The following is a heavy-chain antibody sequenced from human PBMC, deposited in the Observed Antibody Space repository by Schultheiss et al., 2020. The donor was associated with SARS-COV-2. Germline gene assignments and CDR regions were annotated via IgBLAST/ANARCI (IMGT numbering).Heavy chain of an antibody. CDR3: ARESGAVGLNWFDP. J-gene: IGHJ5*02. V-gene: IGHV4-4*02. CDR2: IYHSGST. Sequence: SETLSLTCTVSGGSISSSNWWSWVRQPPGKGLEWIGEIYHSGSTNYNPSLKSRVTISVDKSKNQFSLKLSSVTAADTAVYYCARESGAVGLNWFDPWGQGTLVTVSS. D-gene: IGHD6-19*01. CDR1: GGSISSSNW.